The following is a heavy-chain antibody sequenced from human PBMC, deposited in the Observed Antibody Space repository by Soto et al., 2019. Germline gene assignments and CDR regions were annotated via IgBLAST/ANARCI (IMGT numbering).Heavy chain of an antibody. V-gene: IGHV3-64*01. CDR2: ISSNGGST. Sequence: GSLRLSCAASGFTFSSYAMHWVRQAPGKGLEYVSAISSNGGSTYYANSVKGRFTISRDNSKNTLYLQMGSLRAEDMAVYYCARPLGYCSSTSCYSLGGGSDAFDIWGQGTMVTVSS. CDR1: GFTFSSYA. D-gene: IGHD2-2*01. J-gene: IGHJ3*02. CDR3: ARPLGYCSSTSCYSLGGGSDAFDI.